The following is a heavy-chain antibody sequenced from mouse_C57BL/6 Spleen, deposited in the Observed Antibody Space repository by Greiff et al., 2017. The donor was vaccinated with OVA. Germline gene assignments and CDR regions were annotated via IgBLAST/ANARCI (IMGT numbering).Heavy chain of an antibody. D-gene: IGHD1-1*01. CDR3: ASSNYYGSSCGHFDV. V-gene: IGHV1-69*01. Sequence: QVQLQQPGAELVMPGASVKLSCKASGYTFTSYWMHWVKQRPGQGLEWIGEIDPSDSNTNYNQKFKGKSTLTVDKSSSTAYMQLSSLTSEDSAVYYCASSNYYGSSCGHFDVWGTVTTVTVSS. CDR1: GYTFTSYW. J-gene: IGHJ1*03. CDR2: IDPSDSNT.